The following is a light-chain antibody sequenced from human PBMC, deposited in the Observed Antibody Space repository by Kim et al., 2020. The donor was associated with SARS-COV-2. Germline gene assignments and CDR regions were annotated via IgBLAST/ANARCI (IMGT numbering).Light chain of an antibody. J-gene: IGKJ3*01. Sequence: AIRMTQSPSSLSASTGDRVTITCRASQGISSYLAWYQQKPGKAPKLLIYAASTLQSGVPSRFSGSGSETDFTLTISCLQSEDFATYYCQQYYSYPPTFGPGTKVDIK. V-gene: IGKV1-8*01. CDR3: QQYYSYPPT. CDR1: QGISSY. CDR2: AAS.